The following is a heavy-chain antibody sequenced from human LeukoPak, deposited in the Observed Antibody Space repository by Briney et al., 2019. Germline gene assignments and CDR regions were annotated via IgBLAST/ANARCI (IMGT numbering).Heavy chain of an antibody. D-gene: IGHD2-2*01. CDR3: ARGGPIVVIPTAMYWFDP. V-gene: IGHV4-34*01. CDR2: INHSGST. CDR1: GGSFSGYY. J-gene: IGHJ5*02. Sequence: SETLSLTCAVYGGSFSGYYWSWIRQPPGKGLEWIGEINHSGSTNYNPSLKSRVNISVDTSKNQFSLKLTYVTAADTAVYYCARGGPIVVIPTAMYWFDPWGQGTLVTVSS.